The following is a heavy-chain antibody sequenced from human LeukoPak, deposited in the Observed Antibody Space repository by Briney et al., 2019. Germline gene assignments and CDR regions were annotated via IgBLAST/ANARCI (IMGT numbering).Heavy chain of an antibody. J-gene: IGHJ4*02. CDR3: ARLHRRQFTSFDY. V-gene: IGHV3-53*01. Sequence: GGSLRLSCAASGFTVSNTYMSCVRQAPGKGLEWVSAIYSEGSTYYLDSVRGRFTISRDISNNTLYLQMNSLRADDTAVYYCARLHRRQFTSFDYWGQGTLITVS. D-gene: IGHD4-11*01. CDR2: IYSEGST. CDR1: GFTVSNTY.